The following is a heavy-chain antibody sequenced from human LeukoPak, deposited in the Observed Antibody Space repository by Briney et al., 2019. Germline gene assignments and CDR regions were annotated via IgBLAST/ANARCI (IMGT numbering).Heavy chain of an antibody. D-gene: IGHD1-26*01. J-gene: IGHJ5*02. CDR3: ARAPLVGGTRWDSARLTGFDP. CDR1: GGSISSSSSY. V-gene: IGHV4-39*07. CDR2: ISFSGST. Sequence: SETLSLTCTVSGGSISSSSSYWAWIRQPPGKGLEWIGSISFSGSTYYNPSLKSRVTISINTSKNQFSLKLSSVTAAGTAVYYCARAPLVGGTRWDSARLTGFDPWGQGTLVTVSS.